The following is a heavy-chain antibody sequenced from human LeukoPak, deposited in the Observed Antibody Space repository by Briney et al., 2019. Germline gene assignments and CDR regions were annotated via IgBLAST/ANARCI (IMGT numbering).Heavy chain of an antibody. CDR1: GGSISSYY. D-gene: IGHD6-13*01. Sequence: PSETLSLTCTASGGSISSYYWSWIRQPPGKGLEWIGYIYYSGSTNYNPSLKSRVTISVDTSKNQFSLKLSSVTAADTAVYYCAGISSSSGDYWGQGTLVTVSS. J-gene: IGHJ4*02. CDR3: AGISSSSGDY. CDR2: IYYSGST. V-gene: IGHV4-59*08.